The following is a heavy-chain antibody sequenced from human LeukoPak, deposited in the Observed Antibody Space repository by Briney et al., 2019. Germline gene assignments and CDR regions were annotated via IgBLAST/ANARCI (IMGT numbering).Heavy chain of an antibody. CDR3: VRDKLTGASRLDY. J-gene: IGHJ4*02. CDR2: IKQDGSEI. CDR1: GFTFSNYW. Sequence: GGSLRLSCAASGFTFSNYWMSWVRQAPGKELEWVANIKQDGSEIYYVDSVKGRFTIPRDNAKNSLYLQMNSLRAEDTAVYYCVRDKLTGASRLDYWGQGTLLTVSS. V-gene: IGHV3-7*03. D-gene: IGHD7-27*01.